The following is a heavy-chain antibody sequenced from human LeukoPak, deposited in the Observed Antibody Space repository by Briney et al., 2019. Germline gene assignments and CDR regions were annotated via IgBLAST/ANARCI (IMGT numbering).Heavy chain of an antibody. CDR1: GYSFTSYW. Sequence: GESLKISCKGSGYSFTSYWISWVRQMPGKGLEWMGRIDPSDSYTNYSPSFQGHVTISADKSISTAYLQWSSLKASDTAMYYCASSHYYGSGSYYNGRNYYYGMDVWGKGTTVTVSS. CDR2: IDPSDSYT. CDR3: ASSHYYGSGSYYNGRNYYYGMDV. D-gene: IGHD3-10*01. V-gene: IGHV5-10-1*01. J-gene: IGHJ6*04.